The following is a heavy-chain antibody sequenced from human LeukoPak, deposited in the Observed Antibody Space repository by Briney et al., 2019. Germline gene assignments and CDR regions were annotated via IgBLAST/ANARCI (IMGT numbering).Heavy chain of an antibody. CDR1: GGSISSYY. J-gene: IGHJ4*02. Sequence: SETLSLTCTVSGGSISSYYWSWIRQPPGKGLEWIGYIYYSGSTNYNPSLKSRVTISVDTSKNQFSLKLSSVTAADTAVYYCARAPRYGGIDYWGQGTLATVSS. V-gene: IGHV4-59*01. CDR2: IYYSGST. D-gene: IGHD4-23*01. CDR3: ARAPRYGGIDY.